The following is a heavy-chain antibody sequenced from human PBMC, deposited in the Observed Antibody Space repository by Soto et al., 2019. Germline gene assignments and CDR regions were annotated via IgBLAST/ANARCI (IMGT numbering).Heavy chain of an antibody. CDR3: ARLNSIAAAGNQGAY. Sequence: QLQLQESGPGLVKPSETLSLTCTVSGGSISSSSYYWGWIRQPPGKGLEWIGSIYYSGSTYYNPSLKSRVTISVDTSKNQFSLKLSSVTAADTAVYYCARLNSIAAAGNQGAYWGQGTLVTVSS. V-gene: IGHV4-39*01. J-gene: IGHJ4*02. CDR1: GGSISSSSYY. D-gene: IGHD6-13*01. CDR2: IYYSGST.